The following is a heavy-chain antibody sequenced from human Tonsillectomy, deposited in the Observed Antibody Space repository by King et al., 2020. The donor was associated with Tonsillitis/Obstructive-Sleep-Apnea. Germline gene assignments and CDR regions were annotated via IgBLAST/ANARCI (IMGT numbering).Heavy chain of an antibody. D-gene: IGHD3-3*01. CDR1: GFTFSSYS. Sequence: VQLVESGGGLVQPGGSLNISCADSGFTFSSYSMNLVRQAPGNGLEWLSYIDRSSSIIYYADSVKGRFTISRDKDKNSLYLQMNSLRDEDTAVYYCARSEWLDFMDVWGKGTTVSVSS. CDR3: ARSEWLDFMDV. J-gene: IGHJ6*03. CDR2: IDRSSSII. V-gene: IGHV3-48*02.